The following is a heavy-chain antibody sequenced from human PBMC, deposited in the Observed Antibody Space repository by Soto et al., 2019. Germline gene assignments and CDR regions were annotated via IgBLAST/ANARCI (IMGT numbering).Heavy chain of an antibody. D-gene: IGHD2-8*01. V-gene: IGHV3-23*01. CDR3: AKTRGAMIYAISVYGMDV. CDR2: IRGSADST. J-gene: IGHJ6*02. Sequence: EVQLLESGGGLVQPGGSLRLSCAASGFTFSSFALNWVRQAPGKGLEWVSIIRGSADSTFYADSGKGRFTISRDNSKNMLYLQINSVRAEDTAVYYCAKTRGAMIYAISVYGMDVWGQGTTVTVSS. CDR1: GFTFSSFA.